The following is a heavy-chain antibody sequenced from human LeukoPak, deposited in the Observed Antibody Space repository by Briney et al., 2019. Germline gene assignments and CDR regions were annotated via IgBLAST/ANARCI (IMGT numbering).Heavy chain of an antibody. D-gene: IGHD4-17*01. Sequence: GGSLRLSCAASGFTFSSYAMSWVRQAPGKGLEWVSAISGSGGSTYYADSVKGRFTISRDNSKNTLYLQMNSLRAEDTAVYYCAKGRAVTVTTWDYFDYWGQGTLVTVSS. J-gene: IGHJ4*02. CDR1: GFTFSSYA. CDR2: ISGSGGST. CDR3: AKGRAVTVTTWDYFDY. V-gene: IGHV3-23*01.